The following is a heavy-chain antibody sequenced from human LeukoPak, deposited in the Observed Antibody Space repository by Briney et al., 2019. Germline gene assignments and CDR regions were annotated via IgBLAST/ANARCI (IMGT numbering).Heavy chain of an antibody. CDR3: AKKYYYGSGTYLYNFDY. V-gene: IGHV3-20*04. CDR1: GFTFDDYG. Sequence: LPGGSLRLSCAASGFTFDDYGMSWVRQAPGKGLEWVSGINWNGGSTGYGDSVKGRFTISRDNSKNTLYLQMNSLRAEDTAVYYCAKKYYYGSGTYLYNFDYWGQGTLVTVSS. CDR2: INWNGGST. J-gene: IGHJ4*02. D-gene: IGHD3-10*01.